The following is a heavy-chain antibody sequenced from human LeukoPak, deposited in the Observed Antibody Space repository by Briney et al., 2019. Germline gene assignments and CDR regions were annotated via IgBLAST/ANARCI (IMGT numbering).Heavy chain of an antibody. V-gene: IGHV4-59*01. D-gene: IGHD3-16*02. CDR1: GGSISSYY. CDR2: IYYSGST. CDR3: ARAPEYLLGELSYYYFDY. J-gene: IGHJ4*02. Sequence: SETLSLTCTVSGGSISSYYWSWIRQPPGKGLEWIGYIYYSGSTNYNPSLKSRVTISVDTSKNQFSLKLSSVTAADTAVYYCARAPEYLLGELSYYYFDYWGQGTLVTVSS.